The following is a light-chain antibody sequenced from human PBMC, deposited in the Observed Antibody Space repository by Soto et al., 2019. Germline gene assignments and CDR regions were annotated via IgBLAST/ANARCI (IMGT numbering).Light chain of an antibody. V-gene: IGLV1-44*01. Sequence: QSVLTQPPSASGTPGQRVTISCSGSSSNIGSHTVNWYQQVPGTAPKLLIFTNNQRPSGVPDRFSGSKSGTSASLAISGLQSEDEADYYCAAWDDSLNGWVFGGGTKLTVL. CDR1: SSNIGSHT. CDR2: TNN. CDR3: AAWDDSLNGWV. J-gene: IGLJ3*02.